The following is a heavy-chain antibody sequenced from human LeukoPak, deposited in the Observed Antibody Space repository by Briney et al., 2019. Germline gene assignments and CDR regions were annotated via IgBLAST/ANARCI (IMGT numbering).Heavy chain of an antibody. Sequence: SETLSLTCTVSGGSISNYYWSWIRPPPGKGLEWIGYVFYSGSTNYNPSLRSRVTISVDTSKNQFSLKLSSVTAADTAVYYCARDSGDTAMGTFDYWGQGTLVTVSS. V-gene: IGHV4-59*12. D-gene: IGHD5-18*01. CDR2: VFYSGST. CDR3: ARDSGDTAMGTFDY. CDR1: GGSISNYY. J-gene: IGHJ4*02.